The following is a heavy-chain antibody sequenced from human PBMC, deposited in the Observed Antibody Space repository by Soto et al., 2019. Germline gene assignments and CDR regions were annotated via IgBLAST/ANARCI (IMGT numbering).Heavy chain of an antibody. CDR2: NSPSGGTT. V-gene: IGHV1-46*01. Sequence: QVQLVQSGAEVKKPGASVKVSCKASGYTFTTYYIQWVRQAPGQGLEWMGVNSPSGGTTTYAQKFKGRVTMTRDTSTSTVHMGLSRLRSEDTAVYYCARQRSDRSGYNGGYNNYWGQGTLVTVSS. J-gene: IGHJ4*02. CDR1: GYTFTTYY. D-gene: IGHD3-22*01. CDR3: ARQRSDRSGYNGGYNNY.